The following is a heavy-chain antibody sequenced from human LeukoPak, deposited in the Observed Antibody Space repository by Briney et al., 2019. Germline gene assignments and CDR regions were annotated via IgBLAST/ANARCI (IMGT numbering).Heavy chain of an antibody. CDR3: ARAMDDYGKNWFDP. V-gene: IGHV1-2*06. Sequence: ASVKVSCKTSGYTFTGYYIHWVRRAPGQGLEWLGRINPNSGGTSSAQKFQGRVTMTRDTSITTAYVELSSLRFDDTAVYYCARAMDDYGKNWFDPWGQGTLVTVSS. D-gene: IGHD4-17*01. CDR2: INPNSGGT. J-gene: IGHJ5*02. CDR1: GYTFTGYY.